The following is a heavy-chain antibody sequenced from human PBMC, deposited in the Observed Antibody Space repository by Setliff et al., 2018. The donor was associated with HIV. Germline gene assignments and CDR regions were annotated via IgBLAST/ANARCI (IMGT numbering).Heavy chain of an antibody. CDR2: ISYDGSNK. J-gene: IGHJ4*02. V-gene: IGHV3-30*04. D-gene: IGHD3-22*01. CDR3: ARGVCYDSSGYFNY. Sequence: GGSLRLSCAASGFTFSGYATHWVRQAPGKGLEWVAVISYDGSNKYYADSVKGRFTISRDNSKNTLYLQMNSLRVEDTAVYYCARGVCYDSSGYFNYWGQGTLVTVSS. CDR1: GFTFSGYA.